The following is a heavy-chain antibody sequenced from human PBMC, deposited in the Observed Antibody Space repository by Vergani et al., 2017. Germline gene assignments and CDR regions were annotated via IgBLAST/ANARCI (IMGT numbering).Heavy chain of an antibody. CDR2: ISSSGSTI. J-gene: IGHJ6*03. CDR1: GFTFSDYY. D-gene: IGHD2-15*01. V-gene: IGHV3-11*01. CDR3: ARVSRIYCSGGSCYYYYYYMDV. Sequence: VQLLESGGDLVQPGGSLRLSCAASGFTFSDYYMSWIRQAPGKGLEWVSYISSSGSTIYYADSVKGRFTISRDNAKNSLYLQMNSLRAEDTAVYYCARVSRIYCSGGSCYYYYYYMDVWGKGTTVTVSS.